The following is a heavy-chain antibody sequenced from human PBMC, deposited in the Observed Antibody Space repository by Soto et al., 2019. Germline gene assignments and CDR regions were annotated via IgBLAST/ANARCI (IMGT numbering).Heavy chain of an antibody. CDR1: GGTFSSYA. V-gene: IGHV1-69*01. Sequence: QVQLVQSGAEVKKPGSSVKVSCKASGGTFSSYAISWVRQAPGQGLEWMGGIIPIFGTANYAQKFQGRVTITADESTSTAYMELSSLRSEDTAVYYCARDAVAAAGMAYWYFDLWGRGTLVTVSS. J-gene: IGHJ2*01. CDR3: ARDAVAAAGMAYWYFDL. D-gene: IGHD6-13*01. CDR2: IIPIFGTA.